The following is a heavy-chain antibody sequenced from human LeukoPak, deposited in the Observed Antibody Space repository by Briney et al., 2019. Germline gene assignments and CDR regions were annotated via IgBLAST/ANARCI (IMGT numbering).Heavy chain of an antibody. V-gene: IGHV4-31*03. D-gene: IGHD3-3*01. Sequence: PSQTLSLTCTDSGGSISSGGYYWSWIRQHPGKGLEWIGYIYYSGSTYYNPSLKSRVTISVDTSKNQFSLKLSSVTAADTAVYYCARRNGGYDFWSGDNWFDPWGQGTLVTVSS. CDR3: ARRNGGYDFWSGDNWFDP. CDR2: IYYSGST. J-gene: IGHJ5*02. CDR1: GGSISSGGYY.